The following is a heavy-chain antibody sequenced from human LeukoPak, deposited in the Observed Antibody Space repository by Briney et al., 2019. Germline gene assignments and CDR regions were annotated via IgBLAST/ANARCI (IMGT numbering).Heavy chain of an antibody. CDR1: GYTFTGYY. J-gene: IGHJ5*02. Sequence: ASVKVSCKASGYTFTGYYMHWVRQAPGQGLEWMGIINPSGGSTSYAQKFQGRVTMTRDMSTSTVYVELSSLRSEDTAVYYCARDIGPHPPDYDILTHYNWFDPWGQGTLVTVSS. CDR2: INPSGGST. D-gene: IGHD3-9*01. CDR3: ARDIGPHPPDYDILTHYNWFDP. V-gene: IGHV1-46*01.